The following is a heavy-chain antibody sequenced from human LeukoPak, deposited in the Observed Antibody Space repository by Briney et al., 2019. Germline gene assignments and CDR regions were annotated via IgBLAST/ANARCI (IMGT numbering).Heavy chain of an antibody. CDR3: ARGVRGPTTLYYYYYMDV. D-gene: IGHD3-10*01. V-gene: IGHV4-39*07. J-gene: IGHJ6*03. CDR2: LYYSGST. Sequence: SETLSLTCTVSGGSISSSTYYWGWIRQPPGTGLEWIGSLYYSGSTYYNSSLKSRVTISVDTSKNQFSLRLSSVTAADTAVYYCARGVRGPTTLYYYYYMDVWGKGTTVTVSS. CDR1: GGSISSSTYY.